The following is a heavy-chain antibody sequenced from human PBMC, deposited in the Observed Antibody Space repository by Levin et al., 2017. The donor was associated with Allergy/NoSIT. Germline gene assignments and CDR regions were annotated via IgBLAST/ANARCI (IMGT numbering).Heavy chain of an antibody. J-gene: IGHJ4*01. CDR2: ISSRSSNI. D-gene: IGHD4-11*01. Sequence: GGSLRLSCAASGFIFSNYSMNWVRQAPGKGLEWVSSISSRSSNIYYADSVKGRFTISRDNAKNSLYLQMNSLRAEDTAVYYCARDSTAVSSDYWGHGTLVTVSS. CDR1: GFIFSNYS. V-gene: IGHV3-21*01. CDR3: ARDSTAVSSDY.